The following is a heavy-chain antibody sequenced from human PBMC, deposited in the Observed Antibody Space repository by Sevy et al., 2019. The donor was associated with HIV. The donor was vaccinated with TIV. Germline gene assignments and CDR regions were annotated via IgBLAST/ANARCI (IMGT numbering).Heavy chain of an antibody. CDR1: GGSFSGYY. V-gene: IGHV4-34*01. CDR3: ARGLLKTKYYYDSSGLLRAFFDY. D-gene: IGHD3-22*01. Sequence: SETLSLTCAVYGGSFSGYYWSWIRQPPGKGLEWIGEINHSGSTNYNPSLKSRVTISVDTSKNKFSLKLSSVTAADTAVYYCARGLLKTKYYYDSSGLLRAFFDYWGQGTLVTVSS. J-gene: IGHJ4*02. CDR2: INHSGST.